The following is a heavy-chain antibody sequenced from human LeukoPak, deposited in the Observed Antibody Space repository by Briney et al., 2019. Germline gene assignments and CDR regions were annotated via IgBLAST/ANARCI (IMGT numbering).Heavy chain of an antibody. J-gene: IGHJ4*02. D-gene: IGHD2-15*01. Sequence: ASVKVSCKASGYTFISYYMRWARQAPGQGLEWVGRIDPNDGSTIYARNLQGRVTMTSDTSTSTVYMELSSLRSEDTAVYYCARGGPYHGWDHWGQGTLVTVSS. CDR2: IDPNDGST. CDR3: ARGGPYHGWDH. V-gene: IGHV1-46*01. CDR1: GYTFISYY.